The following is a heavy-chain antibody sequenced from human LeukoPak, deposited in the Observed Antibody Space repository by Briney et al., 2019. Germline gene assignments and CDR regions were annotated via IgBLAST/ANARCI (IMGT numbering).Heavy chain of an antibody. CDR1: GFTFSSYD. Sequence: GGSLRLSCAASGFTFSSYDMHWVRQATGKGLEWVSAIGTAGDTYYPGPVKGRFTISRENAKNSLYLQMNSLRAGDTAVYYCARVAAAGTDYDAFDIWGQGTMVTVSS. CDR2: IGTAGDT. V-gene: IGHV3-13*01. CDR3: ARVAAAGTDYDAFDI. D-gene: IGHD6-13*01. J-gene: IGHJ3*02.